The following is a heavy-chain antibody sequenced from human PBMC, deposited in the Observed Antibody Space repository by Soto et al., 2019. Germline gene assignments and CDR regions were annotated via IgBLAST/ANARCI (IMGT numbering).Heavy chain of an antibody. Sequence: QVQLLQSGAEVKKPGSSVRVSCEASGGTFRTYAISWVRQAPGQGLEWMGVIIPIFGTVNYAQKFQGRVTITADESTTTVYTDLRSLRSEDTAVYYCAKGAVARTPTSYYYYGMDVWGQGTTVTVSS. V-gene: IGHV1-69*12. CDR3: AKGAVARTPTSYYYYGMDV. J-gene: IGHJ6*02. D-gene: IGHD6-19*01. CDR2: IIPIFGTV. CDR1: GGTFRTYA.